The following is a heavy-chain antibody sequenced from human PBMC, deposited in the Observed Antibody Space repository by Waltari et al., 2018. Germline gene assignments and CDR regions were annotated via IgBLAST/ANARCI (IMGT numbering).Heavy chain of an antibody. CDR3: ARDSRTNDWFDP. Sequence: QLQLQESGPGLVKPSETLSLPCTVSGGSISSSSYYWGWIRQLPGKWLEWIGSIYYSVTTYYNPSLKRRVTIFVDTSKNQFSLKLSSVNAADTAMYYCARDSRTNDWFDPWGQGTLVTVSS. CDR1: GGSISSSSYY. CDR2: IYYSVTT. J-gene: IGHJ5*02. V-gene: IGHV4-39*02. D-gene: IGHD6-13*01.